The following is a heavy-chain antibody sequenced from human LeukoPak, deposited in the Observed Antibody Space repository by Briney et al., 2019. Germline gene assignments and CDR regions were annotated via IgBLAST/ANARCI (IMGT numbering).Heavy chain of an antibody. CDR3: ARAWVVGVPGCDY. CDR2: IYSGGST. Sequence: GGSLRLSCAASGFTVNSNYMSWVRQAPGKGLEWVSVIYSGGSTYYADSVKGRFTISRDNSKNTLYLQMNSLRAEDTAVYYCARAWVVGVPGCDYWGQGTLVTVSS. CDR1: GFTVNSNY. D-gene: IGHD1-26*01. V-gene: IGHV3-53*01. J-gene: IGHJ4*02.